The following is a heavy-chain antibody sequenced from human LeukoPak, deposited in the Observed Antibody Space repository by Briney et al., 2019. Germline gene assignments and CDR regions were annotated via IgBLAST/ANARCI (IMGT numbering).Heavy chain of an antibody. CDR3: AREGDGSSWWSSSWYGPLFDY. Sequence: SQTLSLTSALSGDSDSSNSAAWNWIRQSPTRGLEWLGRTYYRSKWYNEYAVSVKSRITINPDTSKNQFSLQLNSVTPEDTAVYYCAREGDGSSWWSSSWYGPLFDYWGQGTLVTVSS. CDR2: TYYRSKWYN. J-gene: IGHJ4*02. V-gene: IGHV6-1*01. CDR1: GDSDSSNSAA. D-gene: IGHD6-13*01.